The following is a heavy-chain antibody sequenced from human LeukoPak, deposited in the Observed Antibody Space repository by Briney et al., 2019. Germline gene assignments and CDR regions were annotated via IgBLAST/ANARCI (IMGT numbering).Heavy chain of an antibody. CDR2: ISWNSGSI. CDR3: AKDMGVEMATPDY. J-gene: IGHJ4*02. Sequence: PGGSLRLSCAASGFNFDDYAMHWVRQAPGKGLEWVSGISWNSGSIAYADSVKGRFTISRDNAKNSLYLQMNSLRPEDTALYYCAKDMGVEMATPDYWGQGTLVTVSS. CDR1: GFNFDDYA. V-gene: IGHV3-9*01. D-gene: IGHD5-24*01.